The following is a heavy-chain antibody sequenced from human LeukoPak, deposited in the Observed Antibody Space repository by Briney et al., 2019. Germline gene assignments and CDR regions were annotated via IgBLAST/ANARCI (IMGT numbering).Heavy chain of an antibody. Sequence: SGGSLRLSCAASGFTFTDYAMHWVRQAPGKGLEWVALISNDGNRKDYTDSVKGRFTISRDNSKNTLYLQVNNLRAEDTAVYYCAKDLQSTNLYYFDYWGQGTLVTVSS. CDR2: ISNDGNRK. CDR3: AKDLQSTNLYYFDY. J-gene: IGHJ4*02. CDR1: GFTFTDYA. V-gene: IGHV3-30-3*01. D-gene: IGHD4-11*01.